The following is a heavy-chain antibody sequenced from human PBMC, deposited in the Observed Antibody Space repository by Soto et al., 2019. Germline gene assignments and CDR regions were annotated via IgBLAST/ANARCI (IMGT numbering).Heavy chain of an antibody. CDR3: ARVAYDFWSGYYTSFDY. D-gene: IGHD3-3*01. CDR1: GYTFTSYG. V-gene: IGHV1-18*01. Sequence: ASVKVSCKASGYTFTSYGISWVRQAPGQGLEWMGWISAYNGNTNYAQKLQGRVTMTTDTSTSTAYMELRSLRSDDTAVYYCARVAYDFWSGYYTSFDYWGQGTLVTVSS. CDR2: ISAYNGNT. J-gene: IGHJ4*02.